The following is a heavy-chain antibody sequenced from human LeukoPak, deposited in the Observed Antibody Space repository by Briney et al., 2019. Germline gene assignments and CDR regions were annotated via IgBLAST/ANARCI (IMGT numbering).Heavy chain of an antibody. V-gene: IGHV1-2*02. CDR2: ITPNSGGT. Sequence: EASVKVSCKASGGTFSSYAISWVRQAPGQGLEWMGWITPNSGGTNYAQKFQGRVTMTRDTSISTAYMELSILRPDDAAVYYCARATEFDYWGQGTLVTVSS. CDR1: GGTFSSYA. CDR3: ARATEFDY. J-gene: IGHJ4*02.